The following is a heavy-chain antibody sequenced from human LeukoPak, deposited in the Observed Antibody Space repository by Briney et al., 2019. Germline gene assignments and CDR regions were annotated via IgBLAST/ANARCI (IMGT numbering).Heavy chain of an antibody. V-gene: IGHV3-30*02. Sequence: GGSLRLSCAASGFTFSSYGMHWVRQAPGKGLEWVAFIRYDGSNKYYADSVKGRFTISRDNSKNTLYLQMNSLRAEDTAVYYCAKDRSEWELGGYFDYWGQGTLVTVSS. CDR3: AKDRSEWELGGYFDY. D-gene: IGHD1-26*01. J-gene: IGHJ4*02. CDR2: IRYDGSNK. CDR1: GFTFSSYG.